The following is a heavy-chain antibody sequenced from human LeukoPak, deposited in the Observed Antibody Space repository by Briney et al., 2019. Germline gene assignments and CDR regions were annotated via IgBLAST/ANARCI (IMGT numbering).Heavy chain of an antibody. D-gene: IGHD3-16*01. CDR1: GFTFSSNW. J-gene: IGHJ6*02. Sequence: GGSLRLSCATSGFTFSSNWMNWARQAPGKGLEWVASINHNGNVNYYVDSVKGRFTISRDNAKNSLYLQMSNLRAEDTAVYFCARGGGLDVWGQGATVTVSS. V-gene: IGHV3-7*03. CDR3: ARGGGLDV. CDR2: INHNGNVN.